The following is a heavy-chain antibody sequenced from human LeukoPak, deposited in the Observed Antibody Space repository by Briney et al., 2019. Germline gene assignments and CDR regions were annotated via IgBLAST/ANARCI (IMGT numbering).Heavy chain of an antibody. D-gene: IGHD5-18*01. V-gene: IGHV3-21*01. CDR3: ARVGSLRIQLWSPSDY. CDR2: ISSSSSYI. J-gene: IGHJ4*02. Sequence: GGSLRLSCAASGFTFSSYSMNWVRQAPGKGLEWVSSISSSSSYIYYADSVKGRFTISGDNAKNSLYLQMNSLRAEDTAVYYCARVGSLRIQLWSPSDYWGQGTLVTVSS. CDR1: GFTFSSYS.